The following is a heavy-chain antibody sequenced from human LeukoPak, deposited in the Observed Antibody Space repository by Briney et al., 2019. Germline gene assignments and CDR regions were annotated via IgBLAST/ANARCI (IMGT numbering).Heavy chain of an antibody. Sequence: GGSLRLSCVASGFTFSRFWMSWVRQAPGKGLEWVANIKQDGSEKYYVDSVKGRFTISRDNAKNSLYLQMNSLRAEDTAVFYCARDGTYTDYDPDFDIWGQGTLVTVSS. CDR3: ARDGTYTDYDPDFDI. J-gene: IGHJ4*02. CDR1: GFTFSRFW. D-gene: IGHD5-12*01. CDR2: IKQDGSEK. V-gene: IGHV3-7*04.